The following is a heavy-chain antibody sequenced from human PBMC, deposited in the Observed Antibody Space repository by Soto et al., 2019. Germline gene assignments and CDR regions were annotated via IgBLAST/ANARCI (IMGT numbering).Heavy chain of an antibody. Sequence: PSETLSLTCTVSGGSISSGGYYWSWIRQHPGKGLEWIGYIYYSGSTYCNPSLKSRVTISVDTSKNQFSLKLSSVTAADTAVYYCARRINYGSGSYYNWFDPWGQGTLVTVSS. CDR2: IYYSGST. V-gene: IGHV4-31*03. CDR3: ARRINYGSGSYYNWFDP. D-gene: IGHD3-10*01. CDR1: GGSISSGGYY. J-gene: IGHJ5*02.